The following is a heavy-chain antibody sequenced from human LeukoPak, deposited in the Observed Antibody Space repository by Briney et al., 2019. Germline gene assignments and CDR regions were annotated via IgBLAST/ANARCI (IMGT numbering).Heavy chain of an antibody. D-gene: IGHD6-13*01. CDR2: ISYDGSNK. J-gene: IGHJ4*02. CDR3: ARARPYVPGYSSSWYFPHDY. Sequence: LSGGSLRLSCAASGFTFSSYAMHWVRQAPGKGLEWVAVISYDGSNKYYADSVKGRFTISRDNSKNTLYLQMNSLRAEDTAVYYCARARPYVPGYSSSWYFPHDYWGQGTLVTVSS. CDR1: GFTFSSYA. V-gene: IGHV3-30-3*01.